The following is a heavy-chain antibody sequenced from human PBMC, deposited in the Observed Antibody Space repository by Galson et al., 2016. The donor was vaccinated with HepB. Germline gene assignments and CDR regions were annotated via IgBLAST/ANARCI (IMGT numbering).Heavy chain of an antibody. V-gene: IGHV3-21*01. Sequence: LRLSCAASGFTFRGYSMNWVRQAPGKGLEWVSSIGSGSSYKYYADSVQGRFTISRDDAKNSLYVQMNSLRPEDTAVYYCARGWEEGWIQTSNWFDPWGQGTLVTVSS. J-gene: IGHJ5*02. CDR2: IGSGSSYK. CDR1: GFTFRGYS. CDR3: ARGWEEGWIQTSNWFDP. D-gene: IGHD5-18*01.